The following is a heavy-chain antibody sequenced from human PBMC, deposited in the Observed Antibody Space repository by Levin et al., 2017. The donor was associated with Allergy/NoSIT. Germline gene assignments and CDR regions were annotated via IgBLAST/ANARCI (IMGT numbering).Heavy chain of an antibody. CDR1: GFTFSSYS. CDR3: ASPIIATGTLADY. V-gene: IGHV3-21*01. D-gene: IGHD6-13*01. CDR2: ITSSSDHS. Sequence: GGSLRLSCAASGFTFSSYSMSWVRQAPGKGLEWVSSITSSSDHSYYADSLKGRFTISRDNAKNSLFLQMNSLRADDTAVYYCASPIIATGTLADYWGQGALVTVSS. J-gene: IGHJ4*02.